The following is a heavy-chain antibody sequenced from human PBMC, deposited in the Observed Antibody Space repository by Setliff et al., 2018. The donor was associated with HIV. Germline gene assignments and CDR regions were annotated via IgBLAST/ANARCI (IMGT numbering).Heavy chain of an antibody. V-gene: IGHV4-4*08. CDR2: IYASDTT. Sequence: PSETLSLTCTVSGGSVDIYHLIWIRQPPGKGLECIGYIYASDTTHYNPSLRSRVTISVDTSKNHFSLRLSSVTAADTAVYYCARGEFYCGTDCYWSSFDYWGQGSLVTVSS. CDR1: GGSVDIYH. D-gene: IGHD2-21*02. CDR3: ARGEFYCGTDCYWSSFDY. J-gene: IGHJ4*02.